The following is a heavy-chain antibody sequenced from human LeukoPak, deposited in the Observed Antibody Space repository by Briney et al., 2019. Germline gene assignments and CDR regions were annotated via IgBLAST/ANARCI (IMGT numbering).Heavy chain of an antibody. D-gene: IGHD5-18*01. V-gene: IGHV4-4*02. J-gene: IGHJ4*02. CDR1: GVSISSSNW. CDR3: ARIDTAMATFDY. Sequence: SETLSLTCAVSGVSISSSNWWSWVRQPPGKGLEWIGEIYHSGSTNYNPSLKSRVTISVDKSKNQFSLKLSSVTAADTAVYYCARIDTAMATFDYWGQGTLVTVSS. CDR2: IYHSGST.